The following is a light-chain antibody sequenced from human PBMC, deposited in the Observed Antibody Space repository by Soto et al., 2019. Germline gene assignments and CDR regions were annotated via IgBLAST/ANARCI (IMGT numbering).Light chain of an antibody. CDR2: GVT. V-gene: IGLV2-14*01. CDR3: SSYSSGSTPLYL. Sequence: QSALTQPASVSGSPGQSITISCTGTSSDVGGYNYVSWYQQHPGIAPKLLIYGVTNRPSGVSTRFSGSKSGNTAAPTISGRQADDEADYHCSSYSSGSTPLYLVGAGTKLTVL. CDR1: SSDVGGYNY. J-gene: IGLJ1*01.